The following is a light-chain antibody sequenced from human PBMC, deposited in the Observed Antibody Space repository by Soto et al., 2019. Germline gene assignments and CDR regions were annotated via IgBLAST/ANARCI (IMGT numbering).Light chain of an antibody. V-gene: IGLV2-14*03. CDR1: SADIGGYNF. CDR2: DVS. J-gene: IGLJ2*01. CDR3: SSYTSSRTHVV. Sequence: QSALTQPASVSGSPGQSITISCTGTSADIGGYNFVSWYQHHPGKAPKLMIYDVSNRPSGVSNRFYGSKSGNTASLTVSGLQAEDEADYYCSSYTSSRTHVVFGGGTKLTVL.